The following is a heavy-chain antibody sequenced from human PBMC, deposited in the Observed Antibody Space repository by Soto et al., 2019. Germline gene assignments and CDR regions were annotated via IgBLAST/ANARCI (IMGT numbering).Heavy chain of an antibody. Sequence: QVQLVESGGGVVKPGRSLRLTCAGSGFTFSSNGMHWVRQAPGQGLEWVALVSYDGSKKYYADSVKGRFTISRDNSENTLYLQMNSLRAEDTAVYYCARWVGGSMYDNSGKYESWGQGTLVTVSS. CDR1: GFTFSSNG. V-gene: IGHV3-30*03. CDR2: VSYDGSKK. J-gene: IGHJ5*02. D-gene: IGHD3-22*01. CDR3: ARWVGGSMYDNSGKYES.